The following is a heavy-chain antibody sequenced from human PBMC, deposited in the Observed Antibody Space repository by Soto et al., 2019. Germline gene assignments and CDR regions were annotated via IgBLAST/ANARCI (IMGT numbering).Heavy chain of an antibody. CDR2: IYWDDDE. V-gene: IGHV2-5*02. D-gene: IGHD3-10*01. CDR1: GFSLTATGVG. J-gene: IGHJ5*02. Sequence: QITLKESGPTLVKPTQTLTLTCTFSGFSLTATGVGVGWIRQPPGKAVEWLALIYWDDDERYNPSLKNRLTITKDTSRNQVVLTMTNMDHVDTATYFCAHRGWFGEGHPNWFDPWGQGALVTVSS. CDR3: AHRGWFGEGHPNWFDP.